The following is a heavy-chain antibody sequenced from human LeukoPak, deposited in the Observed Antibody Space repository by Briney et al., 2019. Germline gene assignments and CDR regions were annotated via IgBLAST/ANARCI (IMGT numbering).Heavy chain of an antibody. CDR2: IYTSGST. CDR3: ARGGYYYDSSGYYYPNYFDY. Sequence: SETLSLTCTVSGGSISSYYWSWIRQPAGKGLEWIGRIYTSGSTNYNPSLKSRVTMSVDTSKNQFSLKLSSVTAADTAVYYCARGGYYYDSSGYYYPNYFDYWGQGTLVTVSS. V-gene: IGHV4-4*07. CDR1: GGSISSYY. J-gene: IGHJ4*02. D-gene: IGHD3-22*01.